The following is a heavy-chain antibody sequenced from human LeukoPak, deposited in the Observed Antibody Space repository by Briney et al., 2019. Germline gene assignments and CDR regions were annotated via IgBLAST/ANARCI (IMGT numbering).Heavy chain of an antibody. J-gene: IGHJ4*02. D-gene: IGHD6-13*01. CDR2: IYYSGST. CDR3: AREARIAATGYFDY. CDR1: GGSISSGDYY. V-gene: IGHV4-30-4*08. Sequence: SQTLSLTCTVSGGSISSGDYYWSWIRQPPGKGLEWIGYIYYSGSTYYNPSLKSRVTISVDTSKNQFSLKLSSVTAADTAMYYCAREARIAATGYFDYWGQGTLVTVSS.